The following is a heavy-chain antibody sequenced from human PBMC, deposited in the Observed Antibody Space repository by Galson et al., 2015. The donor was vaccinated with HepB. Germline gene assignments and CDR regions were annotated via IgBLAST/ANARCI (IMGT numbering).Heavy chain of an antibody. CDR1: GGTFSSYT. D-gene: IGHD3-22*01. V-gene: IGHV1-69*04. CDR3: ARDYYDSSGYRLDY. CDR2: IIPILGIA. Sequence: SVKVSCKASGGTFSSYTISWVRQAPGQGLEWMGRIIPILGIANYAQKFQGRVTITADKSTSTAYVELSSLRSEDTAVYYCARDYYDSSGYRLDYWGQGTLVTVSS. J-gene: IGHJ4*02.